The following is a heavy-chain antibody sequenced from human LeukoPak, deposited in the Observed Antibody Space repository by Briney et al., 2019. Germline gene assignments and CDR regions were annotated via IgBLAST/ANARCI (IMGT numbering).Heavy chain of an antibody. CDR2: ISAYNGNT. Sequence: ASVKVSCKASGYTFTSYGISWVRQAPGQGLEWMGWISAYNGNTNYAQKLQGRVTMTTDTSTSTAYMELRSLRSDDTAVYYCARDSRYYYGSGSYLMFDYWGQGILVTVSS. J-gene: IGHJ4*02. CDR3: ARDSRYYYGSGSYLMFDY. D-gene: IGHD3-10*01. V-gene: IGHV1-18*01. CDR1: GYTFTSYG.